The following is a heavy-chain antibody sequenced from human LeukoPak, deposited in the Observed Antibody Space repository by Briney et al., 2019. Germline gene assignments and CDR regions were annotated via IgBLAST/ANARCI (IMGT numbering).Heavy chain of an antibody. J-gene: IGHJ4*02. V-gene: IGHV3-48*02. CDR1: GFTFSSYS. CDR3: ARETPHFDC. CDR2: IYSSGYTS. Sequence: GRSLRLSCAASGFTFSSYSMNWVRQAPGKGLEWLSFIYSSGYTSFYADSVKGRFTISRDNAKNSLYLQMNSLRDEDTAVYYCARETPHFDCWGQGTLVTVSS.